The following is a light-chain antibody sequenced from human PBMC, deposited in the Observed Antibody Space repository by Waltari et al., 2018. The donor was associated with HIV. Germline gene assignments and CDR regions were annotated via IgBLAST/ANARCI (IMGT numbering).Light chain of an antibody. Sequence: QSALTQPPSASGSPGQSVTISCTGTSSDVGVYNSVSWYQQHPGKAPKLMIYEVRKPPEGVPDRFSGSKSGNTASLTVSGLQAEDEADYYCSSSRVFGGGTKLTVL. J-gene: IGLJ3*02. CDR3: SSSRV. CDR2: EVR. CDR1: SSDVGVYNS. V-gene: IGLV2-8*01.